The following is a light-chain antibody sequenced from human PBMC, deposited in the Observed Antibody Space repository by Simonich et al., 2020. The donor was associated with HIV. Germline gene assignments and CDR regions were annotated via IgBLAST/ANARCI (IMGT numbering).Light chain of an antibody. CDR3: YSTDSSGNHRV. J-gene: IGLJ2*01. V-gene: IGLV3-10*01. CDR2: EDI. Sequence: YELTQPPSVSVSPGQTSRITFSGDALPNKYSYWYQHKSGQSPVLVIYEDIHRPAGIPERFAGSSSGTVATLTISGALVEDEADYYCYSTDSSGNHRVFGGGTKLTVL. CDR1: ALPNKY.